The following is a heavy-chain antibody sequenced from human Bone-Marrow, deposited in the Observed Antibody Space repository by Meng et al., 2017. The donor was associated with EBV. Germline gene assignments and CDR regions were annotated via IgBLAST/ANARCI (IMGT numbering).Heavy chain of an antibody. Sequence: ERLRQWGAELLKPSEALSLTCVVYGGSFIGYYWSWIRQPPGKGLEWIGEINHSGSTNYNPSLKSRVTISVDTSKNQFSLKLSSVTAADTAVYYCARDSSGSGSYYHFDYWGQGTLVTVSS. D-gene: IGHD3-10*01. V-gene: IGHV4-34*01. CDR1: GGSFIGYY. CDR2: INHSGST. J-gene: IGHJ4*02. CDR3: ARDSSGSGSYYHFDY.